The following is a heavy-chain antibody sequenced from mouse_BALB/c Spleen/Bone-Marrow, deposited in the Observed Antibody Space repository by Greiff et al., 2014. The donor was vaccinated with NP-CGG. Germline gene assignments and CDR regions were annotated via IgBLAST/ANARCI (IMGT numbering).Heavy chain of an antibody. J-gene: IGHJ3*01. CDR1: GFTFSDYY. CDR3: ARDLITTATSFAY. Sequence: EVQGVESGGGLVKPGGSLKLSCAASGFTFSDYYMYWVRQTPEKRLEWVATISDGGSYTYYPDSVKGRFTISRGNAKNNLYLQMSSLKSEDTAMYYCARDLITTATSFAYWGQGTLVTVSA. V-gene: IGHV5-4*02. D-gene: IGHD1-2*01. CDR2: ISDGGSYT.